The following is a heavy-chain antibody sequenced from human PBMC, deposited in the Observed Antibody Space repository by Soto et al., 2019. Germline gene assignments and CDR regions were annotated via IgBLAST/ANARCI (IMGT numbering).Heavy chain of an antibody. CDR2: ISGSGGST. CDR3: AKPANGDCSSTSCYAWYYYYGMDV. D-gene: IGHD2-2*01. CDR1: GFTFSSYA. V-gene: IGHV3-23*01. J-gene: IGHJ6*02. Sequence: GGSLRLSCAASGFTFSSYAMSWVRQAPGKGLEWVSAISGSGGSTYYADSVKGRFTISRDNSKNTLYLQMNSLRAEDTAVYYCAKPANGDCSSTSCYAWYYYYGMDVWGQGTTVTVSS.